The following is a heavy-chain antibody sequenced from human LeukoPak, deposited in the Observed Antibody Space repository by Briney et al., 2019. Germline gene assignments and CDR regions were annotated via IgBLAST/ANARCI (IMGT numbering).Heavy chain of an antibody. Sequence: PGGSLRLSCAASGFIFSTYDMHWVRQAPGKGLEWVAVVSYDGSNIYHAASVQGRFTISRDNSKNTLYLQMNSLRAEDTAVYYCAKDPSLLLWSNALDIWGQGTMVTVSS. J-gene: IGHJ3*02. CDR3: AKDPSLLLWSNALDI. D-gene: IGHD3-10*01. CDR2: VSYDGSNI. V-gene: IGHV3-30*18. CDR1: GFIFSTYD.